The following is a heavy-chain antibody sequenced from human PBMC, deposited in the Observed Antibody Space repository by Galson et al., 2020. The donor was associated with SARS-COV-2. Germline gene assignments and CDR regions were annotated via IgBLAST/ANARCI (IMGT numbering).Heavy chain of an antibody. Sequence: SETLSPTCTVSGGSISSGGYYWSWIRQHPGKGLEWIGYIYYSGSTYYNPSLKSRVTISVDTSKNQFSLKLSSVTAADTAVYYCARVGIRVRGALTVDYCGQGTLVTVSS. CDR2: IYYSGST. D-gene: IGHD3-10*01. V-gene: IGHV4-31*03. J-gene: IGHJ4*02. CDR3: ARVGIRVRGALTVDY. CDR1: GGSISSGGYY.